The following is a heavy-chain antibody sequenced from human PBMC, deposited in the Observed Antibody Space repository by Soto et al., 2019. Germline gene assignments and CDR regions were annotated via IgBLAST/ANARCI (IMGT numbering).Heavy chain of an antibody. J-gene: IGHJ4*02. V-gene: IGHV4-34*01. Sequence: SETLSLTCAVYGGSFSGYYWSWIRQPPGKGLEWIGEINHSGSTNYNPSLKSRVTISVDTSKNQFSLKLSSVTAADTAVYYCASGYCSSTSCPHDYWGQGTLVTVSS. CDR1: GGSFSGYY. D-gene: IGHD2-2*01. CDR2: INHSGST. CDR3: ASGYCSSTSCPHDY.